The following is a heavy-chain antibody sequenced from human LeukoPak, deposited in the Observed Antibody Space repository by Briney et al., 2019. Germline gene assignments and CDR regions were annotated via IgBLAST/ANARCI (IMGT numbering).Heavy chain of an antibody. V-gene: IGHV1-8*01. CDR2: MNPNSGNT. D-gene: IGHD2-15*01. J-gene: IGHJ4*02. CDR3: ARVARRYCSGGSCLTD. Sequence: GSVRVSCKASGYTFSSYDMNWVRQAPGQGLEWMGWMNPNSGNTDYAQKFQGRVTITRNTSISTAYMELSSLRSEDTAVYYCARVARRYCSGGSCLTDWGQGTLVTVSS. CDR1: GYTFSSYD.